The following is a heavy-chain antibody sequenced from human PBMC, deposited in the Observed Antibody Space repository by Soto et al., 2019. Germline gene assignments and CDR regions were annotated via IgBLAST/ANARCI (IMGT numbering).Heavy chain of an antibody. V-gene: IGHV1-69*08. D-gene: IGHD5-12*01. Sequence: QVQLVRSGAEVKKPGSSVKVSCKASGGIFSNYTITWVRQAPGQGLEWMGRIIPLLNIANYAQMFQGRLTITADKSTSTLYMELRGLRSEDTAVYYCARESSGSTHFFDYWGQGTLVTVSS. CDR2: IIPLLNIA. CDR1: GGIFSNYT. J-gene: IGHJ4*02. CDR3: ARESSGSTHFFDY.